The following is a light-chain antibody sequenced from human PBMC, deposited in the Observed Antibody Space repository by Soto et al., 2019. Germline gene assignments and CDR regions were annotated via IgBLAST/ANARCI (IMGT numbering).Light chain of an antibody. V-gene: IGLV1-44*01. CDR3: AAWDGSLNGVL. CDR1: SSNIGSYT. J-gene: IGLJ2*01. CDR2: INN. Sequence: QSALTQPPSASATPGQRVTISCSGSSSNIGSYTVSWYQQLPGTAPKLLIYINNQRPSGVPDRFSGSKSGTSASLAISGLQSEDEANYYCAAWDGSLNGVLFGGGTKLTIL.